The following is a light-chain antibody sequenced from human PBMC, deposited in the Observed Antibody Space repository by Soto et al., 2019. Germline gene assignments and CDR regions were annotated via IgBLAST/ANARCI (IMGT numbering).Light chain of an antibody. J-gene: IGKJ5*01. Sequence: IVLTQSPGTLSLSPGEIATLSCRASQSVSRNYLAWYQQKPGQAPRLLIYGASSRATGIPDRFSGSGSGTDFTLTISGLEPEDFAVYYCQQRTNRPPITFGQGTRLEIK. CDR3: QQRTNRPPIT. CDR1: QSVSRNY. V-gene: IGKV3D-20*02. CDR2: GAS.